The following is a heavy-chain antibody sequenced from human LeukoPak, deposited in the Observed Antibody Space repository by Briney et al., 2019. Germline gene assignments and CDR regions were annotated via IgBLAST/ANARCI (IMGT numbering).Heavy chain of an antibody. CDR1: GGSISSSSNY. J-gene: IGHJ4*02. CDR3: ARWNSASYSSDF. D-gene: IGHD1-26*01. V-gene: IGHV4-61*05. Sequence: SETLSLTCTVSGGSISSSSNYWGWIRQPPAKGLEWIGYIYYSGSTNYNPSLKSRVTISVDTSKNQFSLKLSSVTAADTAVYYCARWNSASYSSDFWGQGALVTVSS. CDR2: IYYSGST.